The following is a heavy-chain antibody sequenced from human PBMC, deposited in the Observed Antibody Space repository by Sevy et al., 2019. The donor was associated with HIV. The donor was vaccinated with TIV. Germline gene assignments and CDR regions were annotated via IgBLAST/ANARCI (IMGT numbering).Heavy chain of an antibody. CDR3: ARDPEVGATRTAAFDI. V-gene: IGHV1-2*02. D-gene: IGHD1-26*01. CDR2: INPNSGDT. CDR1: GYTFTGYY. J-gene: IGHJ3*02. Sequence: ASVKVSCKASGYTFTGYYMHWVRQAPGQGLEWMGWINPNSGDTKYAQRLQGRVTMTRDTSISTAYMELSSLRSDETAVYYCARDPEVGATRTAAFDIWGQGTMVTVSS.